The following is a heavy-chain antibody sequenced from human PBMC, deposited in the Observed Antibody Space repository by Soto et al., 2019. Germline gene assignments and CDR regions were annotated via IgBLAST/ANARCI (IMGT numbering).Heavy chain of an antibody. CDR1: GYTFTGYY. J-gene: IGHJ6*02. Sequence: QVQLVQSGAEVKKPGASVKVSCKASGYTFTGYYMHWVRQAPGQGLEWMGWINPNSGGTNYAQKFQGWVTMTRDTSISTASMELSRLRSDDTAVYYCARDGLGGCGELLSPGGYGMDVWGQGTTVTVSS. V-gene: IGHV1-2*04. CDR2: INPNSGGT. CDR3: ARDGLGGCGELLSPGGYGMDV. D-gene: IGHD3-10*01.